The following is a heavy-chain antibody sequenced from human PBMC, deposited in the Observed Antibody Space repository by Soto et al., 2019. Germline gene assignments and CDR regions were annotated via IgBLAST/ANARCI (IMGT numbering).Heavy chain of an antibody. Sequence: QVRLVQSGAEVNKPGASVKVSCKASGYTFITYGVSWVRQAPGQGLDWLGWISTYNGNTRYAERLQGRVTMTTDTTTNTAYMELRNLRSYDTAVYYFARGPTDYYDNSANYFLDYWGQGTLVTVSS. CDR3: ARGPTDYYDNSANYFLDY. V-gene: IGHV1-18*01. D-gene: IGHD3-22*01. CDR2: ISTYNGNT. CDR1: GYTFITYG. J-gene: IGHJ4*02.